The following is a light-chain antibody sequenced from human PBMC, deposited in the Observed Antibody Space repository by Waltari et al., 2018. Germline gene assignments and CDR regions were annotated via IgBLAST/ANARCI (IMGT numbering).Light chain of an antibody. CDR2: GAS. J-gene: IGKJ4*01. Sequence: EIVMTQSPATLSVSPGERATLSCRASQTVSIDLVWYQPRPGQAPRLLIYGASSRATGVPDRFSGSGSGTDFTLTISSLQPEDAAIYYCQQYNKWPTFGGGTKVEIK. CDR3: QQYNKWPT. V-gene: IGKV3-15*01. CDR1: QTVSID.